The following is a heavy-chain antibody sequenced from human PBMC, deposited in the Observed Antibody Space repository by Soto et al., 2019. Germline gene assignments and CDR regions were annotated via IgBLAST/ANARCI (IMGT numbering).Heavy chain of an antibody. CDR3: TRCWNDQPCES. Sequence: PGGSLRLSCAASGFTFSNYWMHWVRQAPGKGLVWVSRINDDGSSTNYADSVKGRFTISRDNAKNTLYLQMNSLRAEDTAVYYCTRCWNDQPCESWGQGTLVIVSS. CDR1: GFTFSNYW. J-gene: IGHJ5*02. CDR2: INDDGSST. V-gene: IGHV3-74*01. D-gene: IGHD1-1*01.